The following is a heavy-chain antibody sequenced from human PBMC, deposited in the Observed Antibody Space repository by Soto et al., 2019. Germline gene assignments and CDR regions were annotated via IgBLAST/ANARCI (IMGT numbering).Heavy chain of an antibody. CDR3: ARQRTTVVTQAYFDH. V-gene: IGHV4-39*01. D-gene: IGHD2-21*02. CDR2: IYYSGRT. Sequence: SETLSLTCIVSGESISSSSYYWGWIRQPPGKGLEWIGSIYYSGRTYYNPSFKSRVTISIDTSKNQFSLKLSSVTATDTAVYYCARQRTTVVTQAYFDHCGQGPLVTVS. CDR1: GESISSSSYY. J-gene: IGHJ4*02.